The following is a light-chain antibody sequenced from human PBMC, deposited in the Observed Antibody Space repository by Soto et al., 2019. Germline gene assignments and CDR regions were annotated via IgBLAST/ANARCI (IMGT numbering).Light chain of an antibody. V-gene: IGLV2-14*01. CDR2: DVS. CDR3: SSYTSSSTWV. J-gene: IGLJ3*02. CDR1: SSDVGGYNY. Sequence: QSALTQPASVSGSPGQSIAISCTGTSSDVGGYNYVSWYQQHPGKTPNLMIYDVSNRPSGVSNRFSGSKSGNTASLTISGLLAEDEADYYCSSYTSSSTWVLGGGTKLTVL.